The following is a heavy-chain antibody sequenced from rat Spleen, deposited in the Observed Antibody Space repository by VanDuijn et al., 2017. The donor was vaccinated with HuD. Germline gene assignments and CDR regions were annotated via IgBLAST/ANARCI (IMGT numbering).Heavy chain of an antibody. CDR1: GFSLTSSH. J-gene: IGHJ4*01. CDR2: MWYDGDT. CDR3: ARDYGQGWVLDA. V-gene: IGHV2-63*01. Sequence: QVQLKESGPGLVQPSQTLSLTCTVSGFSLTSSHVSWVRQPPGKGLEWMGRMWYDGDTAYNLTLKSRLSISRDTSKNQVFLTMNSLQTDDTGTYYCARDYGQGWVLDAWGQGASVTVSS. D-gene: IGHD1-7*01.